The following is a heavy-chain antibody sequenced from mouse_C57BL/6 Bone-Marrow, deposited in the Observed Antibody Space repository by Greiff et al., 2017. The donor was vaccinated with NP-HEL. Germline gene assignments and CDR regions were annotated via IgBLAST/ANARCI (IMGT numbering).Heavy chain of an antibody. V-gene: IGHV5-17*01. CDR2: ISSVSSTI. CDR1: VFTFSDYG. J-gene: IGHJ1*03. CDR3: AREDYGSYWYFDV. D-gene: IGHD1-1*01. Sequence: EVKVVESGGGLVKPGGSLKLPCADSVFTFSDYGMHWVRQAPEKVLVWFAYISSVSSTIYYSDTVKGRFTISRDNDKNILFLQMTSLRSEDTAMYYCAREDYGSYWYFDVWGTGTTVTVSS.